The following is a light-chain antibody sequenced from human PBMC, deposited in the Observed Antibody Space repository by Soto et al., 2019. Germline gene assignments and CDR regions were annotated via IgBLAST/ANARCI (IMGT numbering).Light chain of an antibody. Sequence: QSVLIQPPSASGTPGQRVTISCSGSSSNIGANPINWYQQLPGTAPKLLIYNNDQRPSGVPDRFSASKSGTSASLAISGLQSEDEADYYCEAWDDSLYGAVLGGGTKLTVL. CDR3: EAWDDSLYGAV. CDR2: NND. J-gene: IGLJ2*01. CDR1: SSNIGANP. V-gene: IGLV1-44*01.